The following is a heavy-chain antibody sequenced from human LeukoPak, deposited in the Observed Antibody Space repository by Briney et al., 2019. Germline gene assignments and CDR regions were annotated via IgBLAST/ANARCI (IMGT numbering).Heavy chain of an antibody. V-gene: IGHV3-21*01. J-gene: IGHJ5*02. CDR2: SCASLTYK. D-gene: IGHD3-3*01. CDR3: ARGPEFDSWGGLKYTYFDP. CDR1: GFAFISSG. Sequence: GESLRLSCATSGFAFISSGMSWVRHPPAQGLERVATSCASLTYKYYAESMKGRFTITRANASNSLFLQLDRMRADDTAVYYCARGPEFDSWGGLKYTYFDPWGQGTMVTVSS.